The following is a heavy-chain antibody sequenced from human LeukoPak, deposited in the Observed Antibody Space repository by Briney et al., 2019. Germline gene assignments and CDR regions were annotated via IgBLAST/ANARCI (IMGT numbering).Heavy chain of an antibody. D-gene: IGHD6-19*01. J-gene: IGHJ4*02. CDR3: ARGGSGWSYYFDY. CDR1: GGSFSGYC. V-gene: IGHV4-59*01. CDR2: IYYSGST. Sequence: SETLSLTCTVYGGSFSGYCWSWIRQPPGKGLEWIGYIYYSGSTNYNPSLKSRVTISVDTSKNQFSLKLSSVTAADTAVYYCARGGSGWSYYFDYWGQGTLVTVSS.